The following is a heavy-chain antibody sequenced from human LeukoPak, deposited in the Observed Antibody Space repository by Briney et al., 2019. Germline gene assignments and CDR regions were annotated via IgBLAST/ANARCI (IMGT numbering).Heavy chain of an antibody. CDR2: IYYSGST. V-gene: IGHV4-59*01. CDR3: ARGLRDLYYYYYYMDV. J-gene: IGHJ6*03. CDR1: GGSISSYY. Sequence: PSETLSLTCTVSGGSISSYYWSWFRQPPGKGLEWIGYIYYSGSTNYNPSLKSRVTISVDTSKNQFSLKLSSVTAADTAVYYCARGLRDLYYYYYYMDVWGKGTTVTVSS. D-gene: IGHD3-16*01.